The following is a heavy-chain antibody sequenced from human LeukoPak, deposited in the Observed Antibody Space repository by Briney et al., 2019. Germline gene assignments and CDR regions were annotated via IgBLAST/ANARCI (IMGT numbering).Heavy chain of an antibody. CDR3: ARGRRLGFSTSKKTNGQNWFDP. CDR2: INHSGST. J-gene: IGHJ5*02. V-gene: IGHV4-34*01. D-gene: IGHD2-2*01. Sequence: SETLSLTCAVYGGSFSGYYWSWIRQPPGKGLEWIGEINHSGSTNHNPSLKSRVTISVDTSKNQFSLKLSSVTAADTAVYYCARGRRLGFSTSKKTNGQNWFDPWGQGTLVTVSS. CDR1: GGSFSGYY.